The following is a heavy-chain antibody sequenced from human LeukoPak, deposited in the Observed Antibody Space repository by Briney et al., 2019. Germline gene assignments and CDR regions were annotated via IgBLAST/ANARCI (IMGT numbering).Heavy chain of an antibody. V-gene: IGHV3-21*01. CDR3: ARELDPTFDY. CDR2: ISSSSTYM. CDR1: GFTFSAYS. J-gene: IGHJ4*02. Sequence: GSLRLSCAASGFTFSAYSMNWVRQAPGKGLEWVSSISSSSTYMYYADSVKGRFTISRGNAKNSLYLQMNSLTAEDTAVYYCARELDPTFDYWGQGTLVTVSS.